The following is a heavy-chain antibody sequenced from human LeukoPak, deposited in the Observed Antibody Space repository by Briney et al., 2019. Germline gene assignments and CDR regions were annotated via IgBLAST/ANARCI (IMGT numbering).Heavy chain of an antibody. Sequence: GGSLRLSCAVSGFTFSDSAMHWVRQASGKGLEWVGHIRSKGNSYATAYAASVKGRFTISRDDSKNTAYLQMHSLNIEDTAVYYCTRLVGDWGHDYWGQGTLVTVSS. J-gene: IGHJ4*02. V-gene: IGHV3-73*01. CDR2: IRSKGNSYAT. CDR1: GFTFSDSA. D-gene: IGHD2-21*02. CDR3: TRLVGDWGHDY.